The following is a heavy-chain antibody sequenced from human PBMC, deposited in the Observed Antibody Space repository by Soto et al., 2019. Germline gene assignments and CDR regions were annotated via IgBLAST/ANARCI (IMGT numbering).Heavy chain of an antibody. D-gene: IGHD5-12*01. Sequence: PSETLSLTCTVSGGSISSGGYYWIWIRQHPGKGLEWIGYIYYSGSTYYNPSLNSRVTIAVDTSKNQFSLKLSSVTAADTAVYYCASWGGGYVVNDDWGQGTLVSV. J-gene: IGHJ4*02. CDR2: IYYSGST. CDR3: ASWGGGYVVNDD. V-gene: IGHV4-31*03. CDR1: GGSISSGGYY.